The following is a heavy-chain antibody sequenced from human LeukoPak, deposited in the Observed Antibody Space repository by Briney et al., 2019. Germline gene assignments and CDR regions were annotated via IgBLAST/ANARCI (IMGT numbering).Heavy chain of an antibody. CDR3: AKEGGSSWYFDY. V-gene: IGHV3-30*02. CDR1: GFTFSSYG. D-gene: IGHD6-13*01. J-gene: IGHJ4*02. Sequence: GGSLRLSCAASGFTFSSYGMHWVRQAPGKGLEWVAFIRYDGSNKYYADSVKGRFIISRDNSKNTLYLQMNSLRAEDTAVYYCAKEGGSSWYFDYWGQGTLVTVSS. CDR2: IRYDGSNK.